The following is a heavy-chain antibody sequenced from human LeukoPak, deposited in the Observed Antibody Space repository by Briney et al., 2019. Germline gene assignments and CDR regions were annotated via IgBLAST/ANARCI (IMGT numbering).Heavy chain of an antibody. J-gene: IGHJ4*02. CDR2: IYYSGST. CDR1: GGSFSGYY. Sequence: SETLSLTCAVYGGSFSGYYWSWIRQPPGKGLEWIGYIYYSGSTNYNPSLKSRVTISVDTSKNQFSLKLSSVTAADTAVYYCARLPHPYYFDYWGQGTLVTVSS. V-gene: IGHV4-59*08. CDR3: ARLPHPYYFDY.